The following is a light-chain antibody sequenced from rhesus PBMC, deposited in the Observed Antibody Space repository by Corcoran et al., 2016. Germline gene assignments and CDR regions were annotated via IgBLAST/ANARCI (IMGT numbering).Light chain of an antibody. CDR3: QLSYYTPYS. CDR2: EAS. CDR1: ENIIKY. Sequence: DIQMTQSPSSLSASVGYRVTITFRASENIIKYLNWYQQKPGKATNLLIYEASTVQSGVPSRFSGSGSGTDYTFTISSLQPEDVATYYCQLSYYTPYSFGQGTKVEIK. J-gene: IGKJ2*01. V-gene: IGKV1-74*01.